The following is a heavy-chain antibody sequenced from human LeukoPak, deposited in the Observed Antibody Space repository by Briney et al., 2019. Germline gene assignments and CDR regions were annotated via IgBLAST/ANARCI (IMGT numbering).Heavy chain of an antibody. CDR3: ARHPSYYYGSGSYYDY. CDR1: GGSISSSSYY. V-gene: IGHV4-39*01. D-gene: IGHD3-10*01. CDR2: IYYSGST. Sequence: PSETLSLTCTVSGGSISSSSYYWGWIRQPPGKGLEWIGSIYYSGSTYYNPSLKSRVTISVDTSKNQFSLKLSSVTAADTAVYYCARHPSYYYGSGSYYDYWGQGTLVTVSS. J-gene: IGHJ4*02.